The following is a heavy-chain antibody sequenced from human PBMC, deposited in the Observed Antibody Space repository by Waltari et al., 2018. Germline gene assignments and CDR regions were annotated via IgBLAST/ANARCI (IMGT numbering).Heavy chain of an antibody. CDR1: GGSISSYY. CDR3: ARDPGLYSSGWYGAFDI. CDR2: IYTSGST. D-gene: IGHD6-19*01. J-gene: IGHJ3*02. Sequence: QVQLQESGPGLVKPSETLSLTCTVSGGSISSYYWSWIRQPAGKGLVWIGRIYTSGSTNYNPSLKSRVTMSVDTSKNQFSLKLSSVTAADTAVYYCARDPGLYSSGWYGAFDIWGQGTMVTVSS. V-gene: IGHV4-4*07.